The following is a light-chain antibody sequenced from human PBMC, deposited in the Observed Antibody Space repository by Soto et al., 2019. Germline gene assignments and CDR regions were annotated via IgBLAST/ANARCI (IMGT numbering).Light chain of an antibody. V-gene: IGKV3-20*01. CDR3: QQFSSYPLT. CDR1: QSVRNNY. CDR2: DAS. J-gene: IGKJ4*01. Sequence: EIVLTQSPGTLSLSPGERATFSCRASQSVRNNYLAWYQQKPGQAPRLLIYDASSRATGIPDRFSGGGSGTDFTLTISRLEPEDFAVYYRQQFSSYPLTFGGGTKVDIK.